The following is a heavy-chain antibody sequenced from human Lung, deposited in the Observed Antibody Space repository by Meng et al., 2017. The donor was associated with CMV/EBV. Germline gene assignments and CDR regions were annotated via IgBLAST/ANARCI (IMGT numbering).Heavy chain of an antibody. D-gene: IGHD5-18*01. CDR1: GGPRSSGDYY. CDR3: ARALDTAMVTFDY. J-gene: IGHJ4*02. Sequence: QVQGAGPGLAQPAPTRSLTSNVAGGPRSSGDYYGRWIRQPPGKGLEWIGYIYYSGSTYYNTSLKSRVTISVDTSKNQFSLKLSSVTAADTAVYYCARALDTAMVTFDYWGQGTLVTVSS. CDR2: IYYSGST. V-gene: IGHV4-30-4*01.